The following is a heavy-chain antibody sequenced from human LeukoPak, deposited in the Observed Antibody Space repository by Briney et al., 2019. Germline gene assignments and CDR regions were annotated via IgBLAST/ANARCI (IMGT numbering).Heavy chain of an antibody. V-gene: IGHV3-21*01. Sequence: GGSLRLSCAASGFTFSSYSMNWVRQAPGKGLEWVSSISSSISYIYHADSVKGRFTISRDNAKNSLYLQMNSLRAEDTAVYYCARGRIAAAGTAVLFGWFDPWGQGTLVTVSS. D-gene: IGHD6-13*01. CDR2: ISSSISYI. CDR1: GFTFSSYS. J-gene: IGHJ5*02. CDR3: ARGRIAAAGTAVLFGWFDP.